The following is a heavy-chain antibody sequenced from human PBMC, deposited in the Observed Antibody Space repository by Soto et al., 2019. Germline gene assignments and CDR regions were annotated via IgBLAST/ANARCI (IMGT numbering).Heavy chain of an antibody. J-gene: IGHJ5*02. CDR1: GGTFSSYA. CDR2: IIPIFGTA. Sequence: QVQLVQSGAEVKKPGSSVKVSCKASGGTFSSYAISWVRQAPGQGLEWMGGIIPIFGTANYAQKFQGRVTITADESTSTAYQELSSLRSEDPAGYFCAAYDSSGFFLDPWGQGTLVTVSP. D-gene: IGHD3-22*01. CDR3: AAYDSSGFFLDP. V-gene: IGHV1-69*12.